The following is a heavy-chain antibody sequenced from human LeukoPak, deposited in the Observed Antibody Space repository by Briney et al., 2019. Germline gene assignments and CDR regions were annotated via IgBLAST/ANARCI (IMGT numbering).Heavy chain of an antibody. D-gene: IGHD1-26*01. CDR2: INGDGSGR. J-gene: IGHJ4*02. CDR3: MRDWPDTLGAH. V-gene: IGHV3-7*01. Sequence: GGSLRLSCVFSGFSLSNYWMTWVRQAPGKGPEWVAIINGDGSGRYYVDSVKGRFAISRDNARNTLDLQMNSLRVEDTAMYYCMRDWPDTLGAHWGQGSLVSVSS. CDR1: GFSLSNYW.